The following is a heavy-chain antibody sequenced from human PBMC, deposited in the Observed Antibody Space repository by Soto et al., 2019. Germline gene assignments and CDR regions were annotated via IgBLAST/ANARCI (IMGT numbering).Heavy chain of an antibody. D-gene: IGHD6-19*01. CDR1: GFSVNSKY. CDR3: ARRSSGWYFDY. CDR2: IYSGGST. Sequence: PGGSLRLSCAASGFSVNSKYMSWVRQAPGKGLEWVSIIYSGGSTYYADSVKGRFTVSRDNSKNTLYLQMNSLRAEDTAVYYCARRSSGWYFDYWGQGTLVTVSS. J-gene: IGHJ4*02. V-gene: IGHV3-53*01.